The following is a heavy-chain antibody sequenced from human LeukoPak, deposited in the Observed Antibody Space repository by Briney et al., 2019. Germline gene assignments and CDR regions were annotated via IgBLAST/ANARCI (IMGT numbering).Heavy chain of an antibody. CDR1: GFTFSSYW. D-gene: IGHD3-10*01. J-gene: IGHJ6*04. CDR3: AREGAILWFGELLLDV. V-gene: IGHV3-74*01. Sequence: GGSLRLSCAASGFTFSSYWMHWVRQAPGKGLVWVSRINSDGSSTSYADSVKGRFTISRDNAKNSLYLQMNSLRAEDTAVYYCAREGAILWFGELLLDVWGKGTTVTVSS. CDR2: INSDGSST.